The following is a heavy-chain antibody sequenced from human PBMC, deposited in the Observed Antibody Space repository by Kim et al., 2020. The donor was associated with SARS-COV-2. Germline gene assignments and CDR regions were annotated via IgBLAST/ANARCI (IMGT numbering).Heavy chain of an antibody. CDR3: AKMVIMDGYNYFYYYAMDV. CDR2: IRGGAVNK. V-gene: IGHV3-23*01. D-gene: IGHD2-21*01. Sequence: GGSLRLSCVASGFTFDTYAMSWVRQAPGKGLEWVSDIRGGAVNKFYADSVRGRFTISRDNSKNTLYLQMNSLRDEDTALYYCAKMVIMDGYNYFYYYAMDVWGQGTTVTVSS. J-gene: IGHJ6*02. CDR1: GFTFDTYA.